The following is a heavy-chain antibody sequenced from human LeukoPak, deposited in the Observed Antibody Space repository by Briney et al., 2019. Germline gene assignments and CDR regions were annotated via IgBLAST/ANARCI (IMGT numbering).Heavy chain of an antibody. V-gene: IGHV1-18*01. CDR1: GYTFTSYG. Sequence: ASVKVSCKASGYTFTSYGISWVRHAPGQGLEWMGWISAYNGNTNYAKKLQGRVTMTTDTSTSTAYMELRSLRSDDTAVYYCARDSPRRYYYDSSGYYPTDAFDIWGQGTMVTVSS. D-gene: IGHD3-22*01. CDR2: ISAYNGNT. J-gene: IGHJ3*02. CDR3: ARDSPRRYYYDSSGYYPTDAFDI.